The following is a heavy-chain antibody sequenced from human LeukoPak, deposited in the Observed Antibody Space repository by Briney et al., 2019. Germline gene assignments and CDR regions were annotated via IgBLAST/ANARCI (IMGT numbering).Heavy chain of an antibody. Sequence: AGGSLRLSCAASGFTFTSYAMNWVGQAPGKGLEWVSSISSGSGYIYYADSVKGRFTISRDNAKNSLYLQMNSLRAEDTAVYYCARAPVTPEYYFDYWAQGTLVTVSS. J-gene: IGHJ4*02. V-gene: IGHV3-21*01. CDR3: ARAPVTPEYYFDY. CDR2: ISSGSGYI. D-gene: IGHD2-21*02. CDR1: GFTFTSYA.